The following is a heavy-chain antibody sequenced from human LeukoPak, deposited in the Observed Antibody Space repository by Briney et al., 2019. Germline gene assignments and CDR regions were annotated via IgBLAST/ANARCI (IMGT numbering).Heavy chain of an antibody. CDR2: ISSGSSYI. CDR3: ARGQYFDSPPLDY. D-gene: IGHD3-9*01. J-gene: IGHJ4*02. V-gene: IGHV3-21*01. CDR1: GFTFSEYS. Sequence: GGSLRLSCAASGFTFSEYSMTWVRQAPGKGLEWVSSISSGSSYIYYADSVKGRFTISRDNAKKSLFLKMNSLRAEDTAVYYCARGQYFDSPPLDYWGQGTLVTVSS.